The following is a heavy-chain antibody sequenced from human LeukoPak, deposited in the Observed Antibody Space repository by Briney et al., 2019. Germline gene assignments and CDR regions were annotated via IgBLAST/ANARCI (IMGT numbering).Heavy chain of an antibody. Sequence: GGSLRLSCVVSGFTFSNYAMGWVRQAPGKGLEWVSAISGSGGSTYYLDSVKGRFTISRDNSKNTLYLQMNSLTAEDTAVYYCAKVSEAGVVGYPGGGFDYWGQGTLVTVSS. D-gene: IGHD5-12*01. J-gene: IGHJ4*02. V-gene: IGHV3-23*01. CDR2: ISGSGGST. CDR1: GFTFSNYA. CDR3: AKVSEAGVVGYPGGGFDY.